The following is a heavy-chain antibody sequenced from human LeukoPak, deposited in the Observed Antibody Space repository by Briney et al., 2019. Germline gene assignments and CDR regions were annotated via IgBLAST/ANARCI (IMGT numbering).Heavy chain of an antibody. V-gene: IGHV3-30*18. Sequence: PGRSLRLSCAASGFTFSSYGMHWVRQAPGKGLEWVAVISYDGSNKYYADSVKGRFTISRDNSKNTLYLQMNSLRAEDTAVYYCAKDREMEYSYGPDGYFDYWGQGTLVTVSS. CDR2: ISYDGSNK. CDR3: AKDREMEYSYGPDGYFDY. J-gene: IGHJ4*02. D-gene: IGHD5-18*01. CDR1: GFTFSSYG.